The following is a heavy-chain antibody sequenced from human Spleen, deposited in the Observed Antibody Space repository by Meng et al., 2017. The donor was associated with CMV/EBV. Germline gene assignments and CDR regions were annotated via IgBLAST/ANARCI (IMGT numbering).Heavy chain of an antibody. CDR3: ARVGDSSGYYHPYYYAMDV. CDR2: INPFNGDT. Sequence: ASVKVSCKAAGYIFSNYGITWVRQAPGEGLEWMGWINPFNGDTIYAQKFQGRVTMTTDTSTTTAYMEVRSLRSEDTAVYYCARVGDSSGYYHPYYYAMDVWGQGTTVTVSS. CDR1: GYIFSNYG. J-gene: IGHJ6*02. V-gene: IGHV1-18*04. D-gene: IGHD3-22*01.